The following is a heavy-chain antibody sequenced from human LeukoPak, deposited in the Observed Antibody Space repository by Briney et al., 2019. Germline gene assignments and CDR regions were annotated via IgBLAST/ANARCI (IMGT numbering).Heavy chain of an antibody. D-gene: IGHD4-23*01. CDR1: GCSLSSGDYF. V-gene: IGHV4-30-4*01. Sequence: SQTLSLTCTVSGCSLSSGDYFWIWIRQPPGKGLEWIGYIYYSGSTYYNPSLKSRVSISVDLSKDQFYMKLSSVTAADTAVFYCAREGRSLRAFDIWGQGTMVTVSS. CDR3: AREGRSLRAFDI. J-gene: IGHJ3*02. CDR2: IYYSGST.